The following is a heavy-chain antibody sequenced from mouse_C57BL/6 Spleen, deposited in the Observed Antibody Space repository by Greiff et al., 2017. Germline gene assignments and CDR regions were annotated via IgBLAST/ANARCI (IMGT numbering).Heavy chain of an antibody. CDR2: IYPGDGDT. CDR3: ARGFITTVVAEDFDV. J-gene: IGHJ1*03. D-gene: IGHD1-1*01. Sequence: QVQLQQSGPELVKPGASVKISCKASGYAFSSSWMNWVKQRPGKGLEWIGRIYPGDGDTNYNGKFKGKATLTADKSSSTAYMQLSSLTSEDSAVYCCARGFITTVVAEDFDVWGTGTTVTVSS. V-gene: IGHV1-82*01. CDR1: GYAFSSSW.